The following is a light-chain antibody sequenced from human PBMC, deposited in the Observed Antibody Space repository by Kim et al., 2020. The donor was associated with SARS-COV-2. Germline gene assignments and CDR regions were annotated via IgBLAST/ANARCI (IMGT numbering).Light chain of an antibody. CDR3: QQRSKWPPVYT. J-gene: IGKJ2*01. V-gene: IGKV3-11*01. CDR1: QSISSY. CDR2: DAS. Sequence: DIVLTQSPATLSLSPGERASLSCRASQSISSYLAWYQQKPGQAPRLLIFDASNRATGIPARFSGSGSGTDFTLTISSLEPEDFAVYYCQQRSKWPPVYTFGQGTKLE.